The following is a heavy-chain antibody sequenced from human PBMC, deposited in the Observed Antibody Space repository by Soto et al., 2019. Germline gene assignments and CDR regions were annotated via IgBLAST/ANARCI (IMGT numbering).Heavy chain of an antibody. V-gene: IGHV1-18*01. CDR1: GYTFTNYG. CDR3: ARGRQLVGYFYYCMDV. CDR2: ISAYNGNT. Sequence: QVQLLQSGAEVKKPGASVKVSCKASGYTFTNYGITWVRQAPGQGLEWMGWISAYNGNTHYTQRLQGRVTMTTDTSTSTAYMELRGLRSDDTAVYDWARGRQLVGYFYYCMDVWGKGTTVTVSS. J-gene: IGHJ6*03. D-gene: IGHD6-6*01.